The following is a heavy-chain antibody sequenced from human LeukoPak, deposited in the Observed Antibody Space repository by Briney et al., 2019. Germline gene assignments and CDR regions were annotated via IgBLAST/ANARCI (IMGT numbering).Heavy chain of an antibody. J-gene: IGHJ6*03. Sequence: GGSLRLSCAASGFTFSSYAMSWVRQAPGKGLEWVSAISGSGGSTYYADSVKGRFTISRDNAKNSLYLQMNSLRAEDTAVYYCAREARMGSSSSYYYYMDVWGKGTTVTVSS. CDR2: ISGSGGST. CDR1: GFTFSSYA. CDR3: AREARMGSSSSYYYYMDV. D-gene: IGHD6-6*01. V-gene: IGHV3-23*01.